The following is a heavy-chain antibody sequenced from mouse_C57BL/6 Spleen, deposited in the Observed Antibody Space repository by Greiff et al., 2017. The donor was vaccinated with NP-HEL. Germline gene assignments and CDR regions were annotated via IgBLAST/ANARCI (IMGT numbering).Heavy chain of an antibody. D-gene: IGHD1-1*01. CDR1: GFNIKDYY. V-gene: IGHV14-1*01. CDR3: TLITTVVATDYYAMDY. Sequence: VQLKQSGAELVRPGASVKLSCTASGFNIKDYYMHWVKQRPEQGLEWIGRIDPEDGDTEYAPKFQGKATMTADTSSNTAYLQLSSLTSEDTAVYYCTLITTVVATDYYAMDYWGQGTSVTVSS. CDR2: IDPEDGDT. J-gene: IGHJ4*01.